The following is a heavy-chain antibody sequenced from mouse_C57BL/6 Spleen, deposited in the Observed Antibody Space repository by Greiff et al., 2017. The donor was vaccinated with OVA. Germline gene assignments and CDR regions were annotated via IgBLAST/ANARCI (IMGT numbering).Heavy chain of an antibody. D-gene: IGHD4-1*01. CDR2: IDPETGGT. V-gene: IGHV1-15*01. J-gene: IGHJ2*01. CDR3: TRRGTLPGVY. Sequence: VQLQQSGAELVRPGASVTLSCKASGYTFTDYEMHWVKQTPVHGLEWIGAIDPETGGTAYNQKFKGKAILTADKSSSPAYMELRSLTSEDSAVYYCTRRGTLPGVYWGQGTTLTVSS. CDR1: GYTFTDYE.